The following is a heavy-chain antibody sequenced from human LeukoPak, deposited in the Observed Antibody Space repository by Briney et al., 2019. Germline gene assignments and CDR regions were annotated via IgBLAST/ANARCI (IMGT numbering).Heavy chain of an antibody. CDR1: GFTFSSYS. J-gene: IGHJ4*02. CDR3: AKDSTWAADY. V-gene: IGHV3-23*01. Sequence: PGGSLRLSCAASGFTFSSYSMSWVRQAPGKGLEWVSVISGNGGDTFYADSVKGRFTISRDNSKNTLYLQMNSLGAEDTAVYYCAKDSTWAADYWGQGTLVSVSS. D-gene: IGHD5/OR15-5a*01. CDR2: ISGNGGDT.